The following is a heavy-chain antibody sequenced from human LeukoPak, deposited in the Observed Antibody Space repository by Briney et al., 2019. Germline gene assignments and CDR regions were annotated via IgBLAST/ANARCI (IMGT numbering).Heavy chain of an antibody. D-gene: IGHD2-2*01. V-gene: IGHV3-23*01. J-gene: IGHJ4*02. CDR3: AKDGISGPAAIPSFYFDY. CDR1: GFTFSSYA. CDR2: ISGSGGST. Sequence: GASLRLSCAASGFTFSSYAMSWVRQAPGKGLEWVWDISGSGGSTYYADSVKGRFTISRDNSKNTLYLQMDSLRAEDTAVYYCAKDGISGPAAIPSFYFDYWGQGTLVTVSS.